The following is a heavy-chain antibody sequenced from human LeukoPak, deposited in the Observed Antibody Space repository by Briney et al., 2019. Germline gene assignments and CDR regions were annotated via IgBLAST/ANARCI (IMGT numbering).Heavy chain of an antibody. V-gene: IGHV1-8*01. Sequence: ASVKVSCKASGYTFTSYDINWARQATGQGLEWMGWMNPNSGNTGYAQKFQGRVTMTRNTSISTAYMELSSLRSEDTAVYYCARGYCSSTSCYIGGGFDPWGQGTLVTVSS. CDR3: ARGYCSSTSCYIGGGFDP. CDR1: GYTFTSYD. CDR2: MNPNSGNT. D-gene: IGHD2-2*02. J-gene: IGHJ5*02.